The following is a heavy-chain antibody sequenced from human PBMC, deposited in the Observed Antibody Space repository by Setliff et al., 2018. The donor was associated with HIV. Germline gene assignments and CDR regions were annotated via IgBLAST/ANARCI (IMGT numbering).Heavy chain of an antibody. CDR3: VSPMFYDGTVV. CDR2: SNPNTGGT. CDR1: GYMFNIYY. D-gene: IGHD1-1*01. Sequence: ASVKVSCKASGYMFNIYYMHWVRQVPGQGLEWMGWSNPNTGGTKYAQKFQDRVSITKDTSAHTAYMELTRLRSEDTAVYYCVSPMFYDGTVVWGQGTLVTVSS. V-gene: IGHV1-2*02. J-gene: IGHJ4*02.